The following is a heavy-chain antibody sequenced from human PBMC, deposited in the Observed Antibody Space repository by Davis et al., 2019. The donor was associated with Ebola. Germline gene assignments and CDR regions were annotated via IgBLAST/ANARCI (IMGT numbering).Heavy chain of an antibody. CDR3: TTPGGQDSGYDVFDI. CDR1: EGAFSNSA. J-gene: IGHJ3*02. Sequence: AASVKVSCKASEGAFSNSALSWVRQAPGQGLEWMGGIIPIFGTAKYAQEFQGRVTITADESTSTVYMELSSLRSEDTALYYCTTPGGQDSGYDVFDIWGQGTMVTVSS. V-gene: IGHV1-69*13. D-gene: IGHD5-12*01. CDR2: IIPIFGTA.